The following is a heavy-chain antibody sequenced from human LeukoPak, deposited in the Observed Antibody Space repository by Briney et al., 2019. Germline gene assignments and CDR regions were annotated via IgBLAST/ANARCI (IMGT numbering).Heavy chain of an antibody. Sequence: SETLSLTCTVSGGSISSSSYYWGWIRQPPGKGLEWIGSIYYSGSTYYNPSLKSRVTISVDTSKNQFSLKLSSVTAVDTAVYYCARRVVNYYDSSGYYSNDDFDYWGQGTLVTVSS. CDR2: IYYSGST. CDR3: ARRVVNYYDSSGYYSNDDFDY. J-gene: IGHJ4*02. CDR1: GGSISSSSYY. V-gene: IGHV4-39*01. D-gene: IGHD3-22*01.